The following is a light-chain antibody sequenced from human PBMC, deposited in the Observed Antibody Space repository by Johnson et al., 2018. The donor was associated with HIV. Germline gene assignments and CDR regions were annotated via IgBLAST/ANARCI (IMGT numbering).Light chain of an antibody. J-gene: IGLJ1*01. V-gene: IGLV1-51*01. CDR1: TSNIGKSY. Sequence: QSVLTQPPSVSAAPGQKVTISCSGSTSNIGKSYVSWYQQLPGTAPKLLIYDNNRRPSGTPDRFSGSKSGTSATLGITGLQTGDEADYYCGTWDSSLSAGYVFGTGTKVTVL. CDR3: GTWDSSLSAGYV. CDR2: DNN.